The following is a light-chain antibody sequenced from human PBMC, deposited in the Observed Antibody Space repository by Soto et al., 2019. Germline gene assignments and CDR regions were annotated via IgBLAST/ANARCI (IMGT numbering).Light chain of an antibody. CDR3: QRYDSLRT. CDR2: AAS. J-gene: IGKJ1*01. CDR1: RGVSSGY. V-gene: IGKV3-20*01. Sequence: ELVWTQSPGTLSLSPGERATLSCRASRGVSSGYLAWYQQKPGQAPRPLIYAASNRATGIPGRFSGSGSGTDFTLTITRLEAEGFAMYYCQRYDSLRTFGQGTKVDI.